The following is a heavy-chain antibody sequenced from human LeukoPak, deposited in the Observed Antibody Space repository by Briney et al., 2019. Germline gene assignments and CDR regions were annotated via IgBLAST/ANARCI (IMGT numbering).Heavy chain of an antibody. Sequence: GGSLRLSCAASGFTFDDYAMHWVRQAPGKGLEWVSGISWNSGSIGYADSVKGRFTISRDNSKNTLYLQMNSLRAEDTAVYYCAKDGTNYDFWSGYYPFDYWGQGTLVTVSS. CDR1: GFTFDDYA. CDR3: AKDGTNYDFWSGYYPFDY. V-gene: IGHV3-9*01. J-gene: IGHJ4*02. D-gene: IGHD3-3*01. CDR2: ISWNSGSI.